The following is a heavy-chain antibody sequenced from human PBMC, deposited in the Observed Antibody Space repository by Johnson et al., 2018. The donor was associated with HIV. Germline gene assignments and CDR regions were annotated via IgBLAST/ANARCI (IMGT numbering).Heavy chain of an antibody. CDR3: RVVGDAFDI. Sequence: QVQLVESGGGVVQPGRSLRLSCAAPGFTFNRHGMHWVRQAPGKGLEWVAAISNDGSNKYYADSVKGRFTISRDNSKNTLSLQMNSLRVDDTAVYYVRVVGDAFDIWGQGTMVTVSS. D-gene: IGHD2-15*01. V-gene: IGHV3-30*03. J-gene: IGHJ3*02. CDR1: GFTFNRHG. CDR2: ISNDGSNK.